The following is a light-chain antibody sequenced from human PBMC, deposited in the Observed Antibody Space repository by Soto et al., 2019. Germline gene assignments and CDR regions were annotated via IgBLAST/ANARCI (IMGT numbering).Light chain of an antibody. J-gene: IGLJ3*02. CDR3: QSHDSSLNSWV. CDR1: SSNIGAGYD. Sequence: QSVLTQPPSMSGAPGQRVTISCTGSSSNIGAGYDVHWYQLLPGTAPKLLIYGNTNRPSGVPDRVSGSKSGTSASLAITGLRAEDAAHYYCQSHDSSLNSWVFGGGTKLTVL. V-gene: IGLV1-40*01. CDR2: GNT.